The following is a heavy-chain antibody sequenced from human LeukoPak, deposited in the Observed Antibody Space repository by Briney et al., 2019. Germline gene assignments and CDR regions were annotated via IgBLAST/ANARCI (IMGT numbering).Heavy chain of an antibody. CDR2: IYYSGST. D-gene: IGHD2-15*01. CDR1: GGSINNYY. V-gene: IGHV4-59*01. Sequence: PETLSLTCTVSGGSINNYYWSWIRQPPGKGLEWIGYIYYSGSTNYNPSLKSRVTISVDTSKNQFSLKLSSVTAADAAVYYCAKAVVAATGYYFDYWGQGTLVTVSS. J-gene: IGHJ4*02. CDR3: AKAVVAATGYYFDY.